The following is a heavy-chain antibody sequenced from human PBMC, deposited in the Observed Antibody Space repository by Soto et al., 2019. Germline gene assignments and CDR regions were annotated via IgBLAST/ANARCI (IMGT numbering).Heavy chain of an antibody. Sequence: GASVKVSCKASGYTFTSYAMHWVRQAPGQRLEWMGWINAGNGNTKYSQRFQGRVTITRDTSASTAYMELSSLRSEDTAVYYCARCWVGRYYDILTGYKCFDYWGQGTLVTVSS. J-gene: IGHJ4*02. CDR3: ARCWVGRYYDILTGYKCFDY. CDR1: GYTFTSYA. V-gene: IGHV1-3*01. D-gene: IGHD3-9*01. CDR2: INAGNGNT.